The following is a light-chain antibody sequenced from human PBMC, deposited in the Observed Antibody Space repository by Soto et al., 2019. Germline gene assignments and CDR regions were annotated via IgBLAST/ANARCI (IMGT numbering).Light chain of an antibody. Sequence: LTQPASVSGSPGQSITISCTGTSSDVGSYKFVSWYQQHPGKAPKLMIYEGSKRPSGVSNRFSGSKSGNTASLTISGLQAEDEADYYCCSYAGSSTLVFGGGTKLTVL. CDR3: CSYAGSSTLV. V-gene: IGLV2-23*01. J-gene: IGLJ2*01. CDR2: EGS. CDR1: SSDVGSYKF.